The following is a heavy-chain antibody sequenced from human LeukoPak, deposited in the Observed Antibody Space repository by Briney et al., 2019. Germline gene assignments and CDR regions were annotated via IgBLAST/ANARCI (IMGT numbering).Heavy chain of an antibody. Sequence: GGSLRLSCAASGFSFSDYYMSWIRQAPGKGLEWVSYISTNGGTIHYADSVKGRFTISRDNSKNTLYLQMNSLRAEDTAVYYCARSGRRWELLDWFDPWGQGTLVTVSS. CDR2: ISTNGGTI. V-gene: IGHV3-11*04. CDR1: GFSFSDYY. D-gene: IGHD1-26*01. J-gene: IGHJ5*02. CDR3: ARSGRRWELLDWFDP.